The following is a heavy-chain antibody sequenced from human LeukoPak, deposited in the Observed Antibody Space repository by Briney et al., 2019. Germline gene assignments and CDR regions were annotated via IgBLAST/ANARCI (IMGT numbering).Heavy chain of an antibody. D-gene: IGHD1-14*01. CDR2: ISSSSSYT. CDR3: ARVPVYGKTAYYFDY. Sequence: PGGSLRLSCAASGFTFSSYSMNWVRQAPGKGLEWVSSISSSSSYTYYADSVKGRFTISRDNAKNSLYLQMNSLRAEDTAVYYCARVPVYGKTAYYFDYWGQGTLVTVSS. J-gene: IGHJ4*02. V-gene: IGHV3-21*01. CDR1: GFTFSSYS.